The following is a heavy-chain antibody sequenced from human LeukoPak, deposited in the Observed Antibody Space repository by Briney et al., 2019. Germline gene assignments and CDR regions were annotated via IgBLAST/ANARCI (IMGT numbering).Heavy chain of an antibody. D-gene: IGHD3-22*01. CDR3: ARAVGGYYYDSSGYYLSWFYFDY. Sequence: PGGSLRLSCAASGFPFSAYAMSWVRQAPGKGLEWVSAISASGDTTYYADSVRGRFTISRDNSKNTLYLQMNSLRAEDTAVYYCARAVGGYYYDSSGYYLSWFYFDYWGQGTLVTVSS. CDR1: GFPFSAYA. V-gene: IGHV3-23*01. J-gene: IGHJ4*02. CDR2: ISASGDTT.